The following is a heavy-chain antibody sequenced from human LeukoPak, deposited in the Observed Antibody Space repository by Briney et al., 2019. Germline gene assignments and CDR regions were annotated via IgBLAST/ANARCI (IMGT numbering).Heavy chain of an antibody. CDR1: GFTFDDYT. Sequence: GGSLRLSCAASGFTFDDYTMHWVRQAPGKGLEWVSLISWDGGSTYYADSVKGRFTISRDYSKNSLYLQMNSLRTEDTALYYCAKIFGVVSDFDYWGQGTLVTVSS. J-gene: IGHJ4*02. V-gene: IGHV3-43*01. CDR2: ISWDGGST. D-gene: IGHD3-3*01. CDR3: AKIFGVVSDFDY.